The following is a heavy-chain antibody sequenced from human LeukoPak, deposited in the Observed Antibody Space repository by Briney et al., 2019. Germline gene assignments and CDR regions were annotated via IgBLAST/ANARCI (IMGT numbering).Heavy chain of an antibody. CDR2: IYSGGST. V-gene: IGHV3-66*04. CDR1: GFIVSNMY. J-gene: IGHJ4*02. Sequence: GGSLRLSCAASGFIVSNMYMSWVRQAPGKGLEWVSVIYSGGSTYYADSVKGRFTISRDNSKNTLYLQLNSLRAEDTAVYYCTRLQDYWGQGILVTVSS. D-gene: IGHD1-1*01. CDR3: TRLQDY.